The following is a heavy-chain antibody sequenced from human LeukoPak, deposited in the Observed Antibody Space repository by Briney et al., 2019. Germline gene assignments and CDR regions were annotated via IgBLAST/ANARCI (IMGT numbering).Heavy chain of an antibody. CDR1: GFTFSSYG. D-gene: IGHD3-10*01. V-gene: IGHV3-30*02. J-gene: IGHJ4*02. Sequence: PGGSLRLSCAASGFTFSSYGMHRVRQAPGKGLEWVAFIRYDGSNKYYADSVKGRFTISRDNSKNTLYLQMNSLRAEDTAVYYCAKDKFEEYYFDYWGQGTLVTVSS. CDR2: IRYDGSNK. CDR3: AKDKFEEYYFDY.